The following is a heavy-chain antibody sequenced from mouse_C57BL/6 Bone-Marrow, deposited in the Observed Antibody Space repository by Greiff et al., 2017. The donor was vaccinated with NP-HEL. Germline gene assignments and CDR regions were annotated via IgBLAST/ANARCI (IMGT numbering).Heavy chain of an antibody. J-gene: IGHJ3*01. CDR3: TRAPYYGNYDWFAY. Sequence: EVKLVESGEGLVKPGGSLKLSCAASGFTFSSYAMSWVRQTPEKRLEWVAYISSGGDYIYYADTVKGRFTISRDNARNTLYLQMSSLKSEDTAMYYCTRAPYYGNYDWFAYWGQGTLVTVSA. CDR1: GFTFSSYA. CDR2: ISSGGDYI. V-gene: IGHV5-9-1*02. D-gene: IGHD2-1*01.